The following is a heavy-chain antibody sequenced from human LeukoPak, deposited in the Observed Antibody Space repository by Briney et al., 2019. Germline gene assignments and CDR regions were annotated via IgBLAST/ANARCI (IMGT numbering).Heavy chain of an antibody. CDR2: ISAYNSNT. V-gene: IGHV1-18*01. CDR3: ARDLSSGSYRDAFDI. CDR1: GYTFTSYG. J-gene: IGHJ3*02. Sequence: ASVKVSCKASGYTFTSYGISWVRQAPGQGLEWMGWISAYNSNTNYAQKLQGRVTMTTDTSTSTAYMELRSLRSDDTAVYYCARDLSSGSYRDAFDIWGQGTMVTVSS. D-gene: IGHD1-26*01.